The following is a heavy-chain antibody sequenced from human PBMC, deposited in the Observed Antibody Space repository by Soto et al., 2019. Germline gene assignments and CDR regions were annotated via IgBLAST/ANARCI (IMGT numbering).Heavy chain of an antibody. CDR1: GFTFSSYA. D-gene: IGHD6-19*01. V-gene: IGHV3-23*01. J-gene: IGHJ4*02. Sequence: EVQLLESGGGLVQPGGSLRLSCAASGFTFSSYAMSWVRQAPGKGLEWVSAISGSGISTYYADSVKGRFTISRDNSKNSLYLQMNSLRAEDTAVYYCAKEGEHSSGWANFDYWGQGTLVTVSS. CDR2: ISGSGIST. CDR3: AKEGEHSSGWANFDY.